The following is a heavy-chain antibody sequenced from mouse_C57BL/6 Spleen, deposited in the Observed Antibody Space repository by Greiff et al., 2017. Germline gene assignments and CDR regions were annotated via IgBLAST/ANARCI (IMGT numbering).Heavy chain of an antibody. CDR1: GFTFSSYG. V-gene: IGHV5-6*01. Sequence: VQLKESGGDLVKPGGSLKLSCAASGFTFSSYGMSWVRQTPDKRLEWVATISSGGSYTYYPDSVKGRFTISRDNAKNTLYLQMSSLKSEDTAMYYCARQGRLDYWGQGTTLTVSS. CDR3: ARQGRLDY. CDR2: ISSGGSYT. J-gene: IGHJ2*01.